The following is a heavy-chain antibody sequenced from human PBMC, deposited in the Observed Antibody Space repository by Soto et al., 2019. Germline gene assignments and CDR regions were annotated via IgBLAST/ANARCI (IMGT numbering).Heavy chain of an antibody. CDR3: AKDGDSRTRNKPRDY. CDR2: ISVSGDRT. Sequence: GGSLRLSCAASGFTFSSYAMCWVRQAPGKGLEWVSSISVSGDRTFYADSVQGRFTISRDNSRNTLHLQMNSLRAADTALYYCAKDGDSRTRNKPRDYWGQGTLVTVSS. V-gene: IGHV3-23*01. D-gene: IGHD2-2*01. CDR1: GFTFSSYA. J-gene: IGHJ4*02.